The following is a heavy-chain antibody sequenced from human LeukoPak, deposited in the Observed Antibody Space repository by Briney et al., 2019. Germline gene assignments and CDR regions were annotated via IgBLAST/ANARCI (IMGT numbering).Heavy chain of an antibody. D-gene: IGHD2-2*01. CDR1: GFTFSSYA. J-gene: IGHJ3*02. V-gene: IGHV3-23*01. CDR3: AKGGCVGTSCYRRAFDI. CDR2: ISGSGGST. Sequence: GGSLRPSCAASGFTFSSYAMSWVRQAPGKGLEWVSAISGSGGSTYYADSVKGRFTISRDNSKNTLYLQMNSLRAEDTAVYYCAKGGCVGTSCYRRAFDIWGQGTMVTVSS.